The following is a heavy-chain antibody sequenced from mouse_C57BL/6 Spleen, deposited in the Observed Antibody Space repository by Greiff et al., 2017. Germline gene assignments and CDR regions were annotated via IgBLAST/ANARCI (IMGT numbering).Heavy chain of an antibody. J-gene: IGHJ1*03. Sequence: VQLVESGAELVRPGTSVKVSCKASGYAFTNYLIEWVKQRPGQGLEWIGVINPGSGGTNYNEKFKGKATLTADNSSSTAYMQLSSLTSEDSAVYFCARETYYYGSSYRYFDVWGTGTTVTVSS. D-gene: IGHD1-1*01. CDR1: GYAFTNYL. CDR2: INPGSGGT. CDR3: ARETYYYGSSYRYFDV. V-gene: IGHV1-54*01.